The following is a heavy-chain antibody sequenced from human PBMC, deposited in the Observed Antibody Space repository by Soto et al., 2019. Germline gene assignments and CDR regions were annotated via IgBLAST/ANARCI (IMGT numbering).Heavy chain of an antibody. CDR2: ISSSSSYI. CDR1: GFTFSSYS. Sequence: EVQLVESGGGLVKPGGSLRLSCAASGFTFSSYSMNWVRQAPGKGLEWVSSISSSSSYIYYADSVKGRFTISRDNANDSLYLQMNSLRAEDTAVYYCARDGWGGSYPELFDYWGQGTLVTVSS. J-gene: IGHJ4*02. V-gene: IGHV3-21*01. CDR3: ARDGWGGSYPELFDY. D-gene: IGHD1-26*01.